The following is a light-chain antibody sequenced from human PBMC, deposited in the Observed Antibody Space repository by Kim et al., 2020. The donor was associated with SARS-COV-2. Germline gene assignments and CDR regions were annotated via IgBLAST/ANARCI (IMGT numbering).Light chain of an antibody. CDR2: EVS. CDR3: CSFASNRDWL. CDR1: SSDVGNYKL. V-gene: IGLV2-23*02. J-gene: IGLJ3*02. Sequence: GQSITISCTGTSSDVGNYKLVSWYPQHPGKAPKLIIYEVSKWPSGVSNRFSGSKSGNTASLTISGLRPEDEADYYCCSFASNRDWLFGGGTQLTVL.